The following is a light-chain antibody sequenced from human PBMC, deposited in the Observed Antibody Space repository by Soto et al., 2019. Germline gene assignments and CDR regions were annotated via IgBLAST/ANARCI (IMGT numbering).Light chain of an antibody. V-gene: IGLV2-8*01. CDR2: EVS. CDR3: SSYAGRNYV. CDR1: SSDVGGYNY. J-gene: IGLJ1*01. Sequence: QSALTQPPSASGSPGQSVTISCTGTSSDVGGYNYVSWYQQHPGKAPKLMISEVSKRPSGVPDRFSGSKSGNTASLTVSGLQADDEADYYCSSYAGRNYVFGTGTKVTVL.